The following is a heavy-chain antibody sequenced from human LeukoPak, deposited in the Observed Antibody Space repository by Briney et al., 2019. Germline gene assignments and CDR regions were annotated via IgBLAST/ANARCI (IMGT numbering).Heavy chain of an antibody. CDR2: TYYSGST. J-gene: IGHJ5*02. Sequence: SQTLSLTCTVSGVSISSGDYYWSWIRQPPGKDLEWIGYTYYSGSTYYNPSLKSRVTISVDTSKNQFSLKLSSVTAADTAVYYCARPYYYDSRIDPWGQGTRVTVSS. V-gene: IGHV4-30-4*01. D-gene: IGHD3-22*01. CDR1: GVSISSGDYY. CDR3: ARPYYYDSRIDP.